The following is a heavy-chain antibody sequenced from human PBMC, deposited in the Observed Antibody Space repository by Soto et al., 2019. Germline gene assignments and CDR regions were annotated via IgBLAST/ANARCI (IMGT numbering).Heavy chain of an antibody. CDR2: IYYSGNT. J-gene: IGHJ6*02. Sequence: PSDPVSLTFAVSGGSISSGYYYWSWIRQPPGKGLEWIGNIYYSGNTYYNPSLKSRLIISIDTSKNQFSLKVGSVTAADTAVYYCAKDFGIVVVRGMDVWGQGTTVTVSS. CDR3: AKDFGIVVVRGMDV. D-gene: IGHD2-2*01. CDR1: GGSISSGYYY. V-gene: IGHV4-30-4*01.